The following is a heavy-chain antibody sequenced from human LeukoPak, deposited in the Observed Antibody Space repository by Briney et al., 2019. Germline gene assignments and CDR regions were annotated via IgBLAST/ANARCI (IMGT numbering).Heavy chain of an antibody. J-gene: IGHJ4*02. Sequence: GASVKVSCKASGYTFTGYYMHWVRQAPGQGLEWMGWINPNSGGTNYAQKFQGRVTMTRDTSISTAYMELSRLRSEDTAVYYCARGRLYSSSWLTHYFDYWGQGTLVTVSS. D-gene: IGHD6-13*01. CDR2: INPNSGGT. CDR1: GYTFTGYY. CDR3: ARGRLYSSSWLTHYFDY. V-gene: IGHV1-2*02.